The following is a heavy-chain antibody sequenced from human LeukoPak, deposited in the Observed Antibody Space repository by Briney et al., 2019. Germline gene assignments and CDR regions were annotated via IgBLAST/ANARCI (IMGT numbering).Heavy chain of an antibody. V-gene: IGHV3-53*01. CDR1: GFTVSSNY. CDR2: IYSGGST. CDR3: ARGPLLRWRLGGRGMDV. D-gene: IGHD3-3*01. Sequence: GGSLRLSCAASGFTVSSNYMSWVRQAPGKGLEWVSVIYSGGSTYYADSVKGRFTISRDNSKNTLYLQMNSLRAEDTAVYYCARGPLLRWRLGGRGMDVWGQGTTVTVSS. J-gene: IGHJ6*02.